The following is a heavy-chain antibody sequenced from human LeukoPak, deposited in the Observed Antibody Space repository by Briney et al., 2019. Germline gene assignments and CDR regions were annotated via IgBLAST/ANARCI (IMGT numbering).Heavy chain of an antibody. CDR1: GGSISSYY. J-gene: IGHJ6*03. CDR3: ARLHPTVVAATPGYYYYMDV. Sequence: SETLSLTCTVSGGSISSYYWSWIRQPAGKGLEWIGRIYTSGSTNYNPSLKSRVTMSVDTSKNQFSLKLSSVTAADTAVYYCARLHPTVVAATPGYYYYMDVWGKGTTVTVSS. CDR2: IYTSGST. V-gene: IGHV4-4*07. D-gene: IGHD2-15*01.